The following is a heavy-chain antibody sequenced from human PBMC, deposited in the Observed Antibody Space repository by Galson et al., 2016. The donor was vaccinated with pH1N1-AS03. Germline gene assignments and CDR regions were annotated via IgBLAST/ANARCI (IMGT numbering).Heavy chain of an antibody. V-gene: IGHV1-69*13. Sequence: SVKVSCKASGGTLRNYAFTWVRQAPGQGLEWMGGIIHLFGTANYAQNFQGKIKITADESTNTVYMDLSSLRSEDTAIYYCATEREVVVFNHDGFDFWGRGIMVTVSS. CDR1: GGTLRNYA. CDR3: ATEREVVVFNHDGFDF. J-gene: IGHJ3*01. CDR2: IIHLFGTA. D-gene: IGHD3-22*01.